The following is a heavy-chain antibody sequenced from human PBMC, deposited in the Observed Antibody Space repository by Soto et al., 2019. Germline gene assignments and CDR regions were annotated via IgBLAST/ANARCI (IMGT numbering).Heavy chain of an antibody. CDR3: ATPIKALRGYYYGMDV. Sequence: QVQLVQSGAEVKKPGSSVKVSCKASGGTFSSYAISWVRQAPGQGLEWMGRIIPIFGTANYAQKFQGRGTITADESTSTAYMELSSLRSEATAVYYCATPIKALRGYYYGMDVWGQGTTVTVSS. CDR2: IIPIFGTA. D-gene: IGHD3-16*02. J-gene: IGHJ6*02. V-gene: IGHV1-69*15. CDR1: GGTFSSYA.